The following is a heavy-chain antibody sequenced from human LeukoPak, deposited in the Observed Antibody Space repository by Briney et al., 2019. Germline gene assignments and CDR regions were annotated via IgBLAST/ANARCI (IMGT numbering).Heavy chain of an antibody. CDR2: ISSSSSTI. J-gene: IGHJ3*02. CDR1: GFTFSSYS. V-gene: IGHV3-48*04. D-gene: IGHD3-10*01. Sequence: GGSLRLSCAASGFTFSSYSMNWVRQAPGKGLEWVSYISSSSSTIYYADSVKGRFTISRDNAKNSLYLQMNSLRAEDTAVYYCARRWITMVRGVRAFDIWGQGTMVTVSS. CDR3: ARRWITMVRGVRAFDI.